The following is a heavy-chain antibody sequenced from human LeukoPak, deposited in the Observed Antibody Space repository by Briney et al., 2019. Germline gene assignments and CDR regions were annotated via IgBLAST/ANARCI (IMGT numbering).Heavy chain of an antibody. CDR3: ARHKVCSSTSCYSSDY. J-gene: IGHJ4*02. Sequence: GGSLRLSCAASGFTFSSYWMHWVRQAPGKGLVWVSRINSVGSSTSYADSVKGRFTISRDNAKNTLYLQMNSLRAEDTAVYYCARHKVCSSTSCYSSDYWGQGTLVTVSS. CDR2: INSVGSST. D-gene: IGHD2-2*01. CDR1: GFTFSSYW. V-gene: IGHV3-74*01.